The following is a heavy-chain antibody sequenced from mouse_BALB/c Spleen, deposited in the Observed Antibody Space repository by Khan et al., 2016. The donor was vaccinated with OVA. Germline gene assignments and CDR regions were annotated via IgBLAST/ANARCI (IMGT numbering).Heavy chain of an antibody. V-gene: IGHV9-4*02. CDR3: ASGYGYGWYFDV. D-gene: IGHD2-2*01. CDR2: INTHSGVP. CDR1: GYTFTTAE. Sequence: QIQLVQSGPELKKPGETVRISCKASGYTFTTAEMQWVQKMPGKGLKWIGWINTHSGVPKYAEDFKGRFAFSLETSASHAYLQLTNLKNEDTATYYGASGYGYGWYFDVWGAGTTVTVSS. J-gene: IGHJ1*01.